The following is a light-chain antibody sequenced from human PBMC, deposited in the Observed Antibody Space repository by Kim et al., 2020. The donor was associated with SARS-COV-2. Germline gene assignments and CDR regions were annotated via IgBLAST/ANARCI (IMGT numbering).Light chain of an antibody. CDR3: QQFNSYPLT. Sequence: SASVGDRVTITCRASQGISSALAWYQQKPGKTPKLLIYYASTLESGVPSRFSGSGSGTDFTLTITSLQPEDFATYFCQQFNSYPLTFGGGTKLEIK. CDR1: QGISSA. CDR2: YAS. J-gene: IGKJ4*01. V-gene: IGKV1-13*02.